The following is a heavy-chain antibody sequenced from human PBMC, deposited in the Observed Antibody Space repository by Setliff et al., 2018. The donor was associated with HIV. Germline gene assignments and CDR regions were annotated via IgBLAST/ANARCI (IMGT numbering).Heavy chain of an antibody. V-gene: IGHV1-69*05. CDR1: GGTFSSYA. CDR3: ARVADRYYYGSGSQYYFDY. Sequence: VKVSCKASGGTFSSYAISWVRQAPGQGLEWMGGIIPIFGTANYAQKFQGRVTITTDESTSTAYMELSSLRSEDTAVYYCARVADRYYYGSGSQYYFDYWGQGTLVTVPQ. J-gene: IGHJ4*02. CDR2: IIPIFGTA. D-gene: IGHD3-10*01.